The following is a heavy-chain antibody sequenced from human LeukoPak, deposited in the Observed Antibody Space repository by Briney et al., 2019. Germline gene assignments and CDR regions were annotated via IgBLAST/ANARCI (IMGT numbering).Heavy chain of an antibody. J-gene: IGHJ6*02. D-gene: IGHD3-3*01. CDR3: AKDLLSGQWDYYGMDV. Sequence: PGRSLRLSCAASGFTFSSYGMHWVGHAPGKGLEWVAVISYDGSNKYYADSVKGRFTISRDNSKNTLYLQMNSRRAEDTAVYYCAKDLLSGQWDYYGMDVWGQGTTVTVSS. CDR1: GFTFSSYG. CDR2: ISYDGSNK. V-gene: IGHV3-30*18.